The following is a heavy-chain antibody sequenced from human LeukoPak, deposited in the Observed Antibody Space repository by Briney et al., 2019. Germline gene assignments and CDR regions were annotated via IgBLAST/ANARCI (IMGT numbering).Heavy chain of an antibody. CDR2: ISGSGDST. CDR1: GFTFSTYS. CDR3: AKGHSAHGTGFDC. J-gene: IGHJ4*02. V-gene: IGHV3-23*01. D-gene: IGHD1-1*01. Sequence: GGSLRLSCAASGFTFSTYSMNWVRQAPGKGLEWVSAISGSGDSTYYADSVKGRFTISRDNFKNTLYLQMNSLRVEDTAVYYCAKGHSAHGTGFDCWGQGTLVIVSS.